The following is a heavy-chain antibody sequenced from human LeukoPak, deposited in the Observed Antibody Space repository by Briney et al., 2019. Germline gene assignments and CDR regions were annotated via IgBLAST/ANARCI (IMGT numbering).Heavy chain of an antibody. J-gene: IGHJ4*02. CDR2: IKGKSDGGTT. Sequence: GGSLRLSCAASGFTFSKDWMSWVRQAPGRGLEWVGRIKGKSDGGTTDYAAPVKGRFSVSRDDSKNMLYLQMNNLKTEDTAVYYCTKLLAVPGTDCWGQGTLVTVSS. V-gene: IGHV3-15*01. D-gene: IGHD6-19*01. CDR3: TKLLAVPGTDC. CDR1: GFTFSKDW.